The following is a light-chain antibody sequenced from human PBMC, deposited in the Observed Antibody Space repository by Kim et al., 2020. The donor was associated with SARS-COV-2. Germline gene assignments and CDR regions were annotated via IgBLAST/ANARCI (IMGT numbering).Light chain of an antibody. CDR2: DTR. CDR3: LLSYSGARV. CDR1: TAAVTSGHY. V-gene: IGLV7-46*01. Sequence: QAVVTQETSLTVSPGGTVTLTCGSSTAAVTSGHYPYWYQQKPGQAPRTLIYDTRNKHSWTPARFSGSLLGGKAALTLSGAQPEDEAEYYCLLSYSGARVFGGGTQLTVL. J-gene: IGLJ3*02.